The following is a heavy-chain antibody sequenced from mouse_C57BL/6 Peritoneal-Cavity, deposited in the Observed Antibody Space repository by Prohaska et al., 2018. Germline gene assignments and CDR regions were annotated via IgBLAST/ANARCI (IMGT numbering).Heavy chain of an antibody. CDR3: ARYRGPTCFDY. CDR2: XXNKANGYTT. J-gene: IGHJ2*01. CDR1: GFTLTDYY. Sequence: EVKLVESGGGLVQPGGSLCLSCAASGFTLTDYYMSWFRPPPGNALEWVGXXXNKANGYTTEYSAAVKGRFTISRDNYQSIRYVQMNARRAEDSATYDCARYRGPTCFDYGGQGTTLSVSS. V-gene: IGHV7-3*01.